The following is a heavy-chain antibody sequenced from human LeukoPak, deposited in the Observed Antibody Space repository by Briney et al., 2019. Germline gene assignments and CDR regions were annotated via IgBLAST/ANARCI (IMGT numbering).Heavy chain of an antibody. D-gene: IGHD3-16*01. CDR1: GGSISSSNW. Sequence: SETLSLTCAVSGGSISSSNWWSWVRQPPGKGLEWIGEIYHTGTTNYNPSLNSRVTISVDKSKNQLFLKLNSVTAADTAVYYCARDLGSSTPSGVWGKGTTVTVSS. V-gene: IGHV4-4*02. CDR2: IYHTGTT. CDR3: ARDLGSSTPSGV. J-gene: IGHJ6*04.